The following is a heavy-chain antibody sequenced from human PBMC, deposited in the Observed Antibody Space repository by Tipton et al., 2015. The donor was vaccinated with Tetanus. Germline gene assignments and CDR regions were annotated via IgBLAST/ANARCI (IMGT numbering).Heavy chain of an antibody. CDR2: IYYSGST. V-gene: IGHV4-59*01. J-gene: IGHJ6*02. D-gene: IGHD6-13*01. Sequence: SLTCTVSGGSISSYYWSWIRQPPGKGLEWIGYIYYSGSTNYNPSLKSRVTISVDTSKNQFSLKLSSVTAADTAVYYCARSYSSSWYYYGMDVWGQGTTVTVSS. CDR3: ARSYSSSWYYYGMDV. CDR1: GGSISSYY.